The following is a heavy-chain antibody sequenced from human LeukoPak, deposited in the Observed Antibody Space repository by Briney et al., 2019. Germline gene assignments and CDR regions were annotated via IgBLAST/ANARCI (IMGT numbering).Heavy chain of an antibody. CDR2: ISGSGGST. Sequence: GGSLRLSCAASGFTFSSYAMSWVRQAPGKGLEWVSAISGSGGSTYYADSVKGRFTISRDNSKNTLYLQMNSLRAEDTAVCYCAKHLDYYGSGSFDYWGQGTLVTVSS. CDR3: AKHLDYYGSGSFDY. CDR1: GFTFSSYA. J-gene: IGHJ4*02. V-gene: IGHV3-23*01. D-gene: IGHD3-10*01.